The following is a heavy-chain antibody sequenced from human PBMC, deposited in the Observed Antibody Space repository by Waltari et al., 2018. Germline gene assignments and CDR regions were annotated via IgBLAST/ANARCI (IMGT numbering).Heavy chain of an antibody. CDR2: IIPILGIA. D-gene: IGHD3-3*01. J-gene: IGHJ4*02. CDR1: GGTFSSYA. Sequence: QVQLMQSGAEVKKPGSSVKVSCKASGGTFSSYAISWVRQAPGQGLEWMGGIIPILGIANYAQKFQGRVTITADESTSTAYMELSSLRSEDTAVYYCARGVVINAAQFDYWGQGTLVTVSS. V-gene: IGHV1-69*04. CDR3: ARGVVINAAQFDY.